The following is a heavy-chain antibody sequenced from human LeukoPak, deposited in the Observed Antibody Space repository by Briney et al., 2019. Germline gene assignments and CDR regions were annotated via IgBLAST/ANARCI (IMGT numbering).Heavy chain of an antibody. V-gene: IGHV3-23*01. CDR1: GFTFSNYA. J-gene: IGHJ4*02. CDR2: ISGSGDNT. Sequence: GGSLRLSCAASGFTFSNYAMSWVRQAPGKGLEWVSGISGSGDNTYYADSVKGRFTISRDNSKNTLYVQMNSLRAEDTAVYYCAKVQYYYDSSGRYYFDYWGQGTLVTVPS. D-gene: IGHD3-22*01. CDR3: AKVQYYYDSSGRYYFDY.